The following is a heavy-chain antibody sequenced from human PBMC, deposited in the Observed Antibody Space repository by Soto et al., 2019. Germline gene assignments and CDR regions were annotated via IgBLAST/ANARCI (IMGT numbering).Heavy chain of an antibody. V-gene: IGHV1-69*02. D-gene: IGHD6-19*01. CDR3: ARGYTSGDFDY. Sequence: SVKVSCKASGGTFSSYTISWVRQAPGQGLEWMGRIIPILGIANYAQKFQGRVTITADKSTSTAYMELSSLRSEDTAVYYCARGYTSGDFDYWGQGTLVTVSS. CDR1: GGTFSSYT. J-gene: IGHJ4*02. CDR2: IIPILGIA.